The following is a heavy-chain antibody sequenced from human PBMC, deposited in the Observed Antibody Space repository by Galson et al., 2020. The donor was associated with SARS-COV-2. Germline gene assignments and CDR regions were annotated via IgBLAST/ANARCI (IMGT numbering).Heavy chain of an antibody. V-gene: IGHV3-15*01. CDR2: IKSKTDGGTT. J-gene: IGHJ6*02. D-gene: IGHD2-15*01. CDR1: GFTFSNAW. CDR3: TTCSGGSCYLQNYYYYGMDV. Sequence: GESLKISCAASGFTFSNAWMSWVRQAPGKGLAWVGRIKSKTDGGTTDYAAPVKGRFTISRDDSKNTLYLQMNSLKTEDTAVYYCTTCSGGSCYLQNYYYYGMDVWGQGTTVTVSS.